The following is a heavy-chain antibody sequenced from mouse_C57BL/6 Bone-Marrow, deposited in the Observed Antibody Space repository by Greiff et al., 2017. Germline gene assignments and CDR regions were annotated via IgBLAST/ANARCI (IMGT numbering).Heavy chain of an antibody. CDR1: GYTFTSYG. V-gene: IGHV1-81*01. CDR2: IYPRSGNT. CDR3: ARLRQGAWFAY. D-gene: IGHD2-12*01. Sequence: VQLVESGAELARPGASVKLSCKASGYTFTSYGISWVKQRTGQGLEWIGEIYPRSGNTYYNEKFKGKATLTADKSSSTAYMELRSLTSEDSAVYFCARLRQGAWFAYWGQGTLVTVSA. J-gene: IGHJ3*01.